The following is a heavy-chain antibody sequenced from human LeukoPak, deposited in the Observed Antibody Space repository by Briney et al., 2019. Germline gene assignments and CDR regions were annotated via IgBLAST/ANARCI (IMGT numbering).Heavy chain of an antibody. V-gene: IGHV6-1*01. Sequence: SQTLSLTCAISGDSFSSNSVGWNWIRQSPSRGLEWLGRTYYGSKWYTDYAVSVISRITINVDTSKNQFSLQLNSVTPEDTAVYYCARGGLRRSLGWFDPWGQGTLVTVSS. CDR3: ARGGLRRSLGWFDP. D-gene: IGHD6-13*01. CDR1: GDSFSSNSVG. J-gene: IGHJ5*02. CDR2: TYYGSKWYT.